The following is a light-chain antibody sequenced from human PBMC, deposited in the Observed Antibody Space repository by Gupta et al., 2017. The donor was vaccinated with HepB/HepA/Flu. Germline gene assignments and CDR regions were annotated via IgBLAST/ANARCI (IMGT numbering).Light chain of an antibody. V-gene: IGKV3-20*01. CDR2: GAS. CDR3: HQEERSMIT. J-gene: IGKJ4*01. CDR1: QRITSSY. Sequence: EIVLTQSPGTLSLSPGERATLSCRASQRITSSYLSWYQQKPGQAPRLLIYGASSRATGMPDRFSGSGSETEFTLTISGREPEDFAVYYCHQEERSMITFGGGTKLEIK.